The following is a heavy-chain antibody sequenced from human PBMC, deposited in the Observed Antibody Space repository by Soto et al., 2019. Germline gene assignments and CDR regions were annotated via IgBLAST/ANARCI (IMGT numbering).Heavy chain of an antibody. D-gene: IGHD3-16*01. CDR1: GFTFSSYG. V-gene: IGHV3-30*18. CDR3: AKDGLMITFGGIVH. CDR2: ISYDGSKK. Sequence: QVQLVESGGGVVQPGRSLRLSCAASGFTFSSYGMHWVRQAPGKGLEWVTFISYDGSKKYYADSVNGRFTISRDNSKNTLYLQMNSLRTEDTAVYYCAKDGLMITFGGIVHWGQGTLVTVSS. J-gene: IGHJ4*02.